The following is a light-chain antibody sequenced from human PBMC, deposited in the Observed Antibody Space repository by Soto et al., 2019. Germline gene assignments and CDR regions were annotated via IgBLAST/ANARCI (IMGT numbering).Light chain of an antibody. J-gene: IGKJ4*01. CDR1: QSVSSSY. Sequence: EIVVTQSPGTLSLSPGERATLSCRASQSVSSSYLAWYQQKPGQAPRLLIYGASTRATGIPDRFSGSASGTDFTLTISRLEPEDFASYYCHQYGNSPLTFGGGTKVDIK. V-gene: IGKV3-20*01. CDR2: GAS. CDR3: HQYGNSPLT.